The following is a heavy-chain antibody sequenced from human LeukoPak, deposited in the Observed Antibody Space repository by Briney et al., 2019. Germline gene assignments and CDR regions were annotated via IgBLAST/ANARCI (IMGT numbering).Heavy chain of an antibody. Sequence: SETLSLTCAVYGGSFSGYYWSRIRQPPGKGLEWIGEINHSGSTNYNPSLKSRVTISVDTSKNQFSLKLSSVTAADTAVYYCARRKSFYDSSGYFDYWGRGTLVTVS. CDR2: INHSGST. V-gene: IGHV4-34*01. CDR3: ARRKSFYDSSGYFDY. J-gene: IGHJ4*02. D-gene: IGHD3-22*01. CDR1: GGSFSGYY.